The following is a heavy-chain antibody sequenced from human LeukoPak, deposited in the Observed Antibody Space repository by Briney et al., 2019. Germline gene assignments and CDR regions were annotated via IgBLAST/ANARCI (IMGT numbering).Heavy chain of an antibody. Sequence: GGSLSLSCAASGFTFSSYAMSWVRQAPGKGLEWVSAISGSGGSTYYADSVKGRFTISRDNSKNTLYLQMNSLRAEDTAVYYCAKAESITIFGVVTIFDYWGQGTLVTVSS. CDR1: GFTFSSYA. CDR3: AKAESITIFGVVTIFDY. D-gene: IGHD3-3*01. V-gene: IGHV3-23*01. CDR2: ISGSGGST. J-gene: IGHJ4*02.